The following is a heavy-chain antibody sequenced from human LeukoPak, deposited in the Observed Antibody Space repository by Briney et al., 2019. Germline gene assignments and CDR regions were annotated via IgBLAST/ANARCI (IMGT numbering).Heavy chain of an antibody. V-gene: IGHV4-61*02. CDR1: GGSISSGSYY. D-gene: IGHD2-2*01. Sequence: SETLSLTCTVSGGSISSGSYYWSWIRQPAGKGPEWIGRIYTSGSTNYNPSLKSRVTISVDTSKNQFSLKLNSVTAADTAVYYCARDVGEYCSSTNCYASHYWGQGTLVTVSS. CDR2: IYTSGST. J-gene: IGHJ4*02. CDR3: ARDVGEYCSSTNCYASHY.